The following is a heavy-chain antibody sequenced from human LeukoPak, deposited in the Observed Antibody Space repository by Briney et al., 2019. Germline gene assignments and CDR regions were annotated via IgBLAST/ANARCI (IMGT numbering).Heavy chain of an antibody. D-gene: IGHD3-22*01. J-gene: IGHJ5*02. Sequence: ASVKVSFKTSGYTFTGYYVHWVRQAPGQGLEWMGWINPNSGGTNYAQNFQDGVTMTRDTSISTAYMELSRLRYDDTAVYYCAREQYYYDSSGYYHWGQGTLVTVSS. CDR3: AREQYYYDSSGYYH. CDR2: INPNSGGT. V-gene: IGHV1-2*02. CDR1: GYTFTGYY.